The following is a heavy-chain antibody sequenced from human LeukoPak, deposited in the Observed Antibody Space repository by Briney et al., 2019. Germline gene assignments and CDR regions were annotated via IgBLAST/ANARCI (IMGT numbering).Heavy chain of an antibody. J-gene: IGHJ6*03. Sequence: SETLSHTCTLSGDSLNSYTYYWGWIRQPPREGLEWYGCICYSGSTYYNPSLKSRVTISVDTSQNQFSLKLSSAPAADTAAYYCARRGGIIRGVASYYYMYVWGEGTTVTISS. CDR1: GDSLNSYTYY. CDR2: ICYSGST. D-gene: IGHD3-10*01. CDR3: ARRGGIIRGVASYYYMYV. V-gene: IGHV4-39*01.